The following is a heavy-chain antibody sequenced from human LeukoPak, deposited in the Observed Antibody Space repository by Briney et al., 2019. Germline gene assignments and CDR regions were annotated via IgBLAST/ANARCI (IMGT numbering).Heavy chain of an antibody. V-gene: IGHV4-39*07. CDR3: ARAGIDYYGSGTYRGWFDP. J-gene: IGHJ5*02. CDR2: IYYSGST. D-gene: IGHD3-10*01. Sequence: SETLSLTCTVSGGSISSSSYYWGWIRQPPGKGLEWIGTIYYSGSTYCNPSLKSRVTISVDTSKNQFSLRLSSVTAADTAVYYCARAGIDYYGSGTYRGWFDPWGQGTLVTVSS. CDR1: GGSISSSSYY.